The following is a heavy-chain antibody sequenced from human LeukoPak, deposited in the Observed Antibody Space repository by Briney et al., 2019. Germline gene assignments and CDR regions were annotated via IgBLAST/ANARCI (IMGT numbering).Heavy chain of an antibody. CDR2: IIPIFGTA. V-gene: IGHV1-69*13. D-gene: IGHD5-18*01. Sequence: ASVKVSCKASGGTFSSYAISWVRQAPGQGHEWMGGIIPIFGTANYAQEFQGRVTITADESTSTAYMELSSLRSEDTAVYYCARERLDTAMVTSYWYFDLWGRGTLVTVSS. CDR1: GGTFSSYA. CDR3: ARERLDTAMVTSYWYFDL. J-gene: IGHJ2*01.